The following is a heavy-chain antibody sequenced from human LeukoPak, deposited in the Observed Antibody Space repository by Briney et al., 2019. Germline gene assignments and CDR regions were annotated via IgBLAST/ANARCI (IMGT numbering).Heavy chain of an antibody. V-gene: IGHV3-11*06. D-gene: IGHD1-14*01. CDR3: ARDSSAGLDP. CDR1: GFTFSDYY. CDR2: ISSSSSYT. J-gene: IGHJ5*02. Sequence: GGSLRLFCAASGFTFSDYYMSWIRQAPGKGLEWVSYISSSSSYTNYADSVKGRFTISRDNAKNSLYLQMNSLRAEDTAVYYCARDSSAGLDPWGQGTLVTVSS.